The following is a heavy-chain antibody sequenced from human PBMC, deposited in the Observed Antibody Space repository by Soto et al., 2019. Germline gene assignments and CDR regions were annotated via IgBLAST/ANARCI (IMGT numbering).Heavy chain of an antibody. V-gene: IGHV2-70*11. CDR3: AHRSREYSGSLTFDY. CDR2: TDWDDDK. J-gene: IGHJ4*02. CDR1: GFSLSTSGMC. D-gene: IGHD5-12*01. Sequence: SGPTLVNPTQTLTLTCTFSGFSLSTSGMCVSWNRQPPGKALEWLARTDWDDDKYYSTSLKTRLTISKDTSKNQVVLTMTNMDPVDTATYYCAHRSREYSGSLTFDYWGQGTLVTVSS.